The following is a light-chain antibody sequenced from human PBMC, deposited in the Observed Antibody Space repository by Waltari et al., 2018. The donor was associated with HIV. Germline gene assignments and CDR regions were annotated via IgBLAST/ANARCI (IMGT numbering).Light chain of an antibody. Sequence: QSVLTQPPSVSGAPGQRVTISCTGNTSNIGAGYPVHWYQQLPGTAPKRLIYGTTNRPSGVPDRFSGSTSGTSASLAITGLQADDEADFYCQSYDSSLSGVIFGGGTKLTVL. CDR1: TSNIGAGYP. CDR2: GTT. V-gene: IGLV1-40*01. J-gene: IGLJ2*01. CDR3: QSYDSSLSGVI.